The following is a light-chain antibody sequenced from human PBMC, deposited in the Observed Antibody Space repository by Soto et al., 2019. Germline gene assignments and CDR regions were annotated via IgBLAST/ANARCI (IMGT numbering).Light chain of an antibody. J-gene: IGLJ1*01. CDR2: DVI. CDR1: SSDIGGYNY. CDR3: CSYAGSYTHV. Sequence: QSALTQPRSVSGSPGQSVTISCTGTSSDIGGYNYVSWYQQHPGKAPKLMIYDVIKRPSGVPDRFSGSKSGNTASLTIYGLQAEDVADYYCCSYAGSYTHVFGTGTKLTVL. V-gene: IGLV2-11*01.